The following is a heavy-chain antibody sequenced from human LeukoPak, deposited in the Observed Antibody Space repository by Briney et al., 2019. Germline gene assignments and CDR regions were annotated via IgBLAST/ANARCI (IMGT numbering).Heavy chain of an antibody. D-gene: IGHD6-19*01. J-gene: IGHJ5*02. Sequence: SETLSLTCTVSGYSISSGYYWGWIRQPPGKGLQWIGTIYHSGSTFYNPSLKSRVTISVDTSKNQFSLMLTSVIAADTAVYYCPRGQARLAWFDPWGQGTLVTVSS. V-gene: IGHV4-38-2*02. CDR1: GYSISSGYY. CDR2: IYHSGST. CDR3: PRGQARLAWFDP.